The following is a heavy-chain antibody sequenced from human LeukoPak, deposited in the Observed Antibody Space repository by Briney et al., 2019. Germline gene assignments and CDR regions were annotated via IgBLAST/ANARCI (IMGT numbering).Heavy chain of an antibody. CDR1: GITVSSNY. CDR2: IYSGGST. CDR3: ASVYDSSGYPSDY. J-gene: IGHJ4*02. V-gene: IGHV3-53*01. Sequence: GGSLRLSCAASGITVSSNYMSWVRQAPGKGLEWVSVIYSGGSTYYADSVKGRFIISRDNSKNTLFLQMNSLRAEDTAAYYCASVYDSSGYPSDYWGQGTLVTVSS. D-gene: IGHD3-22*01.